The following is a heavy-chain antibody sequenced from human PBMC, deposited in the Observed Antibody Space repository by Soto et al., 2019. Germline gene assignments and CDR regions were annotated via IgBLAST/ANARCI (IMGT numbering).Heavy chain of an antibody. CDR3: AKDYPQPYYYDSSGFRPANWFDP. CDR2: ISGSGGST. CDR1: GFTFSSYA. Sequence: LRLSCAASGFTFSSYAMSWVRQAPGKGLEWVSAISGSGGSTYYADSVKGRFTISRDNSKNTLYLQMNSLRAEDTAVYYCAKDYPQPYYYDSSGFRPANWFDPWGQGTLVTVSS. D-gene: IGHD3-22*01. V-gene: IGHV3-23*01. J-gene: IGHJ5*02.